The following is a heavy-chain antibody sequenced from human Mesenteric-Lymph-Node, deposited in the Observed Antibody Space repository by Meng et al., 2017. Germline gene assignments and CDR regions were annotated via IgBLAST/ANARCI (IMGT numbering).Heavy chain of an antibody. Sequence: VQFQKSGPGLVKPSQTLSLTCAISGASVSTNSAAWNWIRQSPSGGLEWLGRTYYKSKWYNDYAESVKSRITINPDTSKNQFSLQLNSVTPEDTAVYYCARDPAAFDFWGQGILVTVSS. V-gene: IGHV6-1*01. D-gene: IGHD6-25*01. CDR3: ARDPAAFDF. CDR2: TYYKSKWYN. J-gene: IGHJ4*02. CDR1: GASVSTNSAA.